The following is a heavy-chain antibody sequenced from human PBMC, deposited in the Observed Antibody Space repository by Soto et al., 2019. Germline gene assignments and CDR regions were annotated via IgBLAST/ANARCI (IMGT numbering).Heavy chain of an antibody. CDR1: GCTSSRYA. J-gene: IGHJ5*02. CDR3: ARDPSGWYIPGP. Sequence: SLKVSCKASGCTSSRYAISWVRPPPGQGLEWMGGIIPIFGTANYAQTCQGRVTRTPDESTSTTYMELSSLRSEDPAVYYCARDPSGWYIPGPWGQGTLVTVSS. V-gene: IGHV1-69*13. CDR2: IIPIFGTA. D-gene: IGHD6-19*01.